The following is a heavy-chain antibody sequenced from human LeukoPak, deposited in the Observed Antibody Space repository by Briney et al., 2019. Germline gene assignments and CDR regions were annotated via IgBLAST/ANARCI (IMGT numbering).Heavy chain of an antibody. D-gene: IGHD5-24*01. J-gene: IGHJ6*02. V-gene: IGHV3-9*01. CDR1: GFDFEDYA. CDR3: AKARLMAAPFYYYGMDV. CDR2: ISWNSGAK. Sequence: GGSLRLSCAVSGFDFEDYAIHWVRQVPGKGLEWVSGISWNSGAKAYADSVRGRFTISRDNAKNSLYLQMNSLRGEDTALYYCAKARLMAAPFYYYGMDVWGPGTTVTVSS.